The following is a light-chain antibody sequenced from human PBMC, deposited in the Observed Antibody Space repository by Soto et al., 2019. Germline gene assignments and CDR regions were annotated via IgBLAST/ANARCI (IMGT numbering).Light chain of an antibody. CDR3: YSAADNKGVV. CDR1: VLAKKY. V-gene: IGLV3-27*01. Sequence: SYELTQPSSVSVSPGQTARITCSGDVLAKKYARWFQQKPGQAPVLVIYKDSERPSGIPERFSGSSSGTTVTLTISGAQVEDEADYYCYSAADNKGVVFGGGPKLTVL. CDR2: KDS. J-gene: IGLJ2*01.